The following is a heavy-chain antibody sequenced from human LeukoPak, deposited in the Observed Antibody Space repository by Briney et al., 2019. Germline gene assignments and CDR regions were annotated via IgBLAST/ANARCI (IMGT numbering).Heavy chain of an antibody. CDR1: GFTFSSYA. Sequence: GGSLRLSCAASGFTFSSYAMSWVRQAPGKGLEWVSTISGSGVSTYYADSVKGRFAISRDNSKSTLYLQMNSLRADDTAVYYCARDVGSGRYDWGQGTLVTVSS. CDR2: ISGSGVST. J-gene: IGHJ4*02. CDR3: ARDVGSGRYD. D-gene: IGHD6-19*01. V-gene: IGHV3-23*01.